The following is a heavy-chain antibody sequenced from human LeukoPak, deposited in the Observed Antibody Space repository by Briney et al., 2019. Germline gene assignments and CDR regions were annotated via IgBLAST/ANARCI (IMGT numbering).Heavy chain of an antibody. J-gene: IGHJ3*02. CDR2: IYHSGST. CDR1: GYSISSGYY. CDR3: ARGGGYCSGGSCYSFAFDI. Sequence: SETLSLTCTVSGYSISSGYYWGWIRQPPGKGLEWIGSIYHSGSTYYNPSLKSRVTISVDTSKNQFSLKLSSVTAADTAVYYCARGGGYCSGGSCYSFAFDIWGQGTMVTVSS. D-gene: IGHD2-15*01. V-gene: IGHV4-38-2*02.